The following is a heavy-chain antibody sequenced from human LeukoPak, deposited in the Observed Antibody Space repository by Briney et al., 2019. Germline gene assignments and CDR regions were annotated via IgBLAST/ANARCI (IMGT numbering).Heavy chain of an antibody. CDR1: GGSISSGGYY. D-gene: IGHD3-22*01. CDR2: IYYSGST. Sequence: PSETLSLTCTVSGGSISSGGYYWSWIRQPPGKGLEWIGYIYYSGSTYYNPSLKSRVTISVDTSKNQFSLKLSSVTAADTAVYYCARDDREDYYYGMDVWGQGTTVTVSS. V-gene: IGHV4-31*03. CDR3: ARDDREDYYYGMDV. J-gene: IGHJ6*02.